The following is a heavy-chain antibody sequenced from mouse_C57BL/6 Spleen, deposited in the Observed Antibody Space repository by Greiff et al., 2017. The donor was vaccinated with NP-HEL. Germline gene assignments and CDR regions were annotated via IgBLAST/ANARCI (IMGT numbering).Heavy chain of an antibody. J-gene: IGHJ3*01. CDR2: ISSGGSYT. CDR1: GFTFSSYG. D-gene: IGHD3-2*02. Sequence: EVKLVESGGDLVKPGGSLKLSCAASGFTFSSYGMSWVRQTPDKRLEWVATISSGGSYTYYPDSVKGRFTISRDNAKNTLYLQMSSLKSEDTAMYYCARQTAQAEFAYWGPGTLVTVSA. CDR3: ARQTAQAEFAY. V-gene: IGHV5-6*01.